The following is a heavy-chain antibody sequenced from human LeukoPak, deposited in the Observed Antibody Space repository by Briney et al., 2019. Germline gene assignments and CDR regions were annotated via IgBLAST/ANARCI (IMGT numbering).Heavy chain of an antibody. CDR1: GFTVSSIH. D-gene: IGHD6-13*01. CDR3: VKNSGWYCLDY. CDR2: INQNGGQT. V-gene: IGHV3-7*03. Sequence: GGSLRLSCAASGFTVSSIHMVWVRQAPGKGLEWVGDINQNGGQTYYLDSLKGRFTLSRDNAKNSLFLQLNSLRAEDTAVYYCVKNSGWYCLDYWGQGITVIVSS. J-gene: IGHJ4*02.